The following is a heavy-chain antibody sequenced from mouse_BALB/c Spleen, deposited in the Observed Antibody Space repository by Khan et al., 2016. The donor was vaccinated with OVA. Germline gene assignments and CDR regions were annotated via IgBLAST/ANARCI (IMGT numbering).Heavy chain of an antibody. Sequence: VQLMESGPELVRPGESVKISCKGSGYTFTDYAMHWVKQSHAKSLEWIGVISIYYDNINYNQQFKGKATMSVDKSSSTAYMELARLTSEDSAIYCCARGGQWLRRGGGNSDYWGQGTTLTVSS. J-gene: IGHJ2*01. D-gene: IGHD2-2*01. CDR1: GYTFTDYA. CDR3: ARGGQWLRRGGGNSDY. CDR2: ISIYYDNI. V-gene: IGHV1S137*01.